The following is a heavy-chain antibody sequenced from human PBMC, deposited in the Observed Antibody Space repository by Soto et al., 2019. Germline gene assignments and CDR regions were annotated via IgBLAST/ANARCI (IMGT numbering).Heavy chain of an antibody. CDR1: GFTFSSYS. CDR2: ISSSSTI. Sequence: EVQLVESGGGLVQPGGSLRLSCAASGFTFSSYSMNWVRQAPGKGLEWVSYISSSSTIYYADSVKGRFTISRDNAKNSLYLQMNSLRDEDTAVYYCARPLLLPWGSDYYYYGMDVWGQGTTVTVSS. V-gene: IGHV3-48*02. D-gene: IGHD2-15*01. CDR3: ARPLLLPWGSDYYYYGMDV. J-gene: IGHJ6*02.